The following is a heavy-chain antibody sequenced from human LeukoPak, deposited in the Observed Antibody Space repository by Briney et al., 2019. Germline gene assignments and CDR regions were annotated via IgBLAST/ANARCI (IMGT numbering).Heavy chain of an antibody. CDR1: GFTFSSYG. Sequence: GGSLRLSCASSGFTFSSYGMHWVRQAPGKGLEWVAFVRYGGSNKQFADSVKGRFTMSRDNSKKTLFLLMNSLTTEDTAVYYCAKDVAPSNYYYMDVWGKGTTVTVSS. J-gene: IGHJ6*03. CDR3: AKDVAPSNYYYMDV. V-gene: IGHV3-30*02. CDR2: VRYGGSNK.